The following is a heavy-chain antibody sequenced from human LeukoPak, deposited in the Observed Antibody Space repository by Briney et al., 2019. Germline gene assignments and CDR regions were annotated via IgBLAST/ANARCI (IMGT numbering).Heavy chain of an antibody. D-gene: IGHD6-13*01. Sequence: GGSLRLSCAASGFTFSSYGMHWVRQAPGKGLEWVAFIRYDGSNKYYADSVKGRFTISRDNSKNTLYLQMNSLRAEDTAVYYCAKGRSTVAAAGTNLNLDYWGQGTLVTVSS. CDR3: AKGRSTVAAAGTNLNLDY. J-gene: IGHJ4*02. CDR2: IRYDGSNK. V-gene: IGHV3-30*02. CDR1: GFTFSSYG.